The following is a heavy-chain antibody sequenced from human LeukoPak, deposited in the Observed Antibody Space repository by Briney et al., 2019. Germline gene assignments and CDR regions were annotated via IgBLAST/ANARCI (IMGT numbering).Heavy chain of an antibody. Sequence: SETLSLTCAVYGGSFSGYYWSWIRQPPGKGLVWIGEINHSGSTNYNPSLKSRVTISVDTSKNQFSLKLSSVTAADTAVYYCARALGWYYYDSSGPFDYWGQGTLVTVSS. CDR2: INHSGST. CDR3: ARALGWYYYDSSGPFDY. V-gene: IGHV4-34*01. J-gene: IGHJ4*02. CDR1: GGSFSGYY. D-gene: IGHD3-22*01.